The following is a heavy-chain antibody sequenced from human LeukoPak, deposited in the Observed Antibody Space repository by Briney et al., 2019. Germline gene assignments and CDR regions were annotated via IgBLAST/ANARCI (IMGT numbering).Heavy chain of an antibody. V-gene: IGHV1-2*02. CDR1: GYTFTGYY. CDR3: ARARTTDPWFDP. CDR2: INPNSGGT. D-gene: IGHD1-14*01. Sequence: ASVKVSCKASGYTFTGYYMHWVRQAPGQGLEWMGWINPNSGGTNYAQKFQGRVTMTRDTSISTAYMELRSLRSDDTAVYYCARARTTDPWFDPWGQGTLVTVSS. J-gene: IGHJ5*02.